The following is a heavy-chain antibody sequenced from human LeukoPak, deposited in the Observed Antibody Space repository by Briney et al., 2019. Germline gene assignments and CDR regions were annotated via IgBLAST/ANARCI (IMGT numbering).Heavy chain of an antibody. Sequence: PGGSLRLSCAASGFTFSSYEMNWVRQAPGKGLEWVSYISSSGSTIYYADSVKGRFTISRDNAKNSLYLQMSSLRAEDTAVYYCARAYCGGDCYCDYWGQGTLVTVSS. J-gene: IGHJ4*02. V-gene: IGHV3-48*03. CDR2: ISSSGSTI. D-gene: IGHD2-21*02. CDR1: GFTFSSYE. CDR3: ARAYCGGDCYCDY.